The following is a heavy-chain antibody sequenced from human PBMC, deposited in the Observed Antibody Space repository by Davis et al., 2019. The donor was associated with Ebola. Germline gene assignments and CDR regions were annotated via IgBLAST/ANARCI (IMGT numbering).Heavy chain of an antibody. Sequence: GESLKISCAASGFPFSSYSMSWVRQAPGKGLEWVAYISSSSSTVYYADSVKGRFTISRDNSKNTLYLQMNSLRAEDTAVYYCARAQYYYGSGSYYPSHFDYWGQGTLVTVSA. D-gene: IGHD3-10*01. CDR1: GFPFSSYS. J-gene: IGHJ4*02. CDR2: ISSSSSTV. V-gene: IGHV3-48*01. CDR3: ARAQYYYGSGSYYPSHFDY.